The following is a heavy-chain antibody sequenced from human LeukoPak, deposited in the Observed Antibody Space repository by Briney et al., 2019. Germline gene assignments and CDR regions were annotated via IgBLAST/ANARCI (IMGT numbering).Heavy chain of an antibody. D-gene: IGHD3-9*01. CDR2: IYYSGST. CDR1: GGSISSYY. V-gene: IGHV4-59*01. CDR3: ARDLYFDPL. J-gene: IGHJ4*02. Sequence: SSETLSLTCTVSGGSISSYYWSWIRQPPGKGLEWIGYIYYSGSTNYNPSLKSRVTISVDTSKNQFPLKLSSVTAADTAVYYCARDLYFDPLWGQGTLVTVSS.